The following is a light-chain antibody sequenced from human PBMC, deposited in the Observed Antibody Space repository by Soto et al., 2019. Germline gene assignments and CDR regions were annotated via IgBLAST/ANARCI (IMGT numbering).Light chain of an antibody. CDR2: GAS. V-gene: IGKV3-15*01. J-gene: IGKJ1*01. CDR3: QQYNTWWT. CDR1: QSVSSN. Sequence: EIVMTQSPATLSVSPGERATLSCRASQSVSSNLAWYQQKPGQAPRLLIVGASSRATGIPVRFSGSGSGTEFTLTISSLQSEDFAVYYCQQYNTWWTFGQVTKVEIK.